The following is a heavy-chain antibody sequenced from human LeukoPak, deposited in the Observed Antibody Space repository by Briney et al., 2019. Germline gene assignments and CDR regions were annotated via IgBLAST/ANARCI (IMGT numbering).Heavy chain of an antibody. Sequence: SVKVSCKASGGTFSSYAISWVRQAPGQGLEWMGRIIPIFGTAIYAQKFQGRVTITTDESTSTAYMELSSLRSEDTAVYYCASGRGNGIDYGDYPYYYYYMDVWGKGTTVTVSS. CDR2: IIPIFGTA. V-gene: IGHV1-69*05. CDR1: GGTFSSYA. D-gene: IGHD4-17*01. J-gene: IGHJ6*03. CDR3: ASGRGNGIDYGDYPYYYYYMDV.